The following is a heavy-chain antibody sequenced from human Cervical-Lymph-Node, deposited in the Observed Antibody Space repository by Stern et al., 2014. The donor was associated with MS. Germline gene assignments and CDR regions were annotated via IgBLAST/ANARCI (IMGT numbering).Heavy chain of an antibody. CDR1: GFTFSSYW. J-gene: IGHJ4*02. V-gene: IGHV3-74*02. CDR2: INSDGSST. Sequence: VQLVESGGGLVQPGGSLRLSCAASGFTFSSYWMHWVRQAPGKGLVWVSRINSDGSSTSYADSVKGRFTISRDNAKNTLYLQMNSLRVEDTAVYYCTSSSPRAAFDYWGQGTLVTVSS. D-gene: IGHD6-6*01. CDR3: TSSSPRAAFDY.